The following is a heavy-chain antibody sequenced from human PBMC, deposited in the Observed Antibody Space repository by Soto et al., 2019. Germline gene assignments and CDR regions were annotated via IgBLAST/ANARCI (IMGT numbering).Heavy chain of an antibody. V-gene: IGHV3-30*18. CDR3: GKTVFRSGMDV. J-gene: IGHJ6*02. D-gene: IGHD3-16*01. Sequence: PGWSLRLSCAASGFTFSSYGMHWVRQAPGKGLEWVAFISYDGSNKYYADSVKGRFTISRDNSKNTLYLQMNSLRAEDTAVYNCGKTVFRSGMDVWGQGTTVTVSS. CDR2: ISYDGSNK. CDR1: GFTFSSYG.